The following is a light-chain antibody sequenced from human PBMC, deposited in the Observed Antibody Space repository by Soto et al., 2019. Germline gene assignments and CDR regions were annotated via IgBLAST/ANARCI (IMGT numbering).Light chain of an antibody. CDR1: QSVSSSY. CDR3: QQYGSSPFT. Sequence: EIVLTQSPGPLSLSPGERATLSCRASQSVSSSYLAWYQQKPGQAPRLLIYGASSRATGIPDRFSGSGSGTDFTLTINRLEPEDLAVYYCQQYGSSPFTFGPGTKVVIK. J-gene: IGKJ3*01. V-gene: IGKV3-20*01. CDR2: GAS.